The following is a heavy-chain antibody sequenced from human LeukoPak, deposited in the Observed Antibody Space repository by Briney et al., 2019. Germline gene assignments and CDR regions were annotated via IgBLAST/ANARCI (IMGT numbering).Heavy chain of an antibody. D-gene: IGHD6-13*01. J-gene: IGHJ5*02. Sequence: SETLSLTCTVSGDSINTNNHWAWIRQPAGKGLEWIGRLHNSGSTNYNSSLQSRVTISVDTSKNQFSLKMTSATAADTAVYFCARDPLRSSFDPWGQGILVTVSS. CDR3: ARDPLRSSFDP. CDR2: LHNSGST. V-gene: IGHV4-4*07. CDR1: GDSINTNN.